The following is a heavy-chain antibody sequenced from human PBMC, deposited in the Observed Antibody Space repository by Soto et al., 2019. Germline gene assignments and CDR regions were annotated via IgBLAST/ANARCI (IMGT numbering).Heavy chain of an antibody. V-gene: IGHV3-23*01. D-gene: IGHD4-17*01. CDR3: AKANIPTVYYFDY. J-gene: IGHJ4*02. CDR2: ISGSGGST. Sequence: GGSLRLSCAASGFTFSSYAMSWVRQAPGKGLAWVSAISGSGGSTYYADSVKGRFTISRDNSKNTLYLQMNSLRAEDTAVYYCAKANIPTVYYFDYWGQGTLVTVSS. CDR1: GFTFSSYA.